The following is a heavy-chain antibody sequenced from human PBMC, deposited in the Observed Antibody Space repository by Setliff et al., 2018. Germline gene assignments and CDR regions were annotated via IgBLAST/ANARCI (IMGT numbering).Heavy chain of an antibody. Sequence: SETLSLTCSVSDGSISSFYWSWIRQPPGKGLEWIGYINYSGSTNYNPSLKSRVTISVDTSKNQFSLQLTSVTATDTAVYYCARHQFVGGYYGSVTYRHFDYWGQGTLVTVSS. V-gene: IGHV4-59*08. J-gene: IGHJ4*02. CDR1: DGSISSFY. CDR2: INYSGST. D-gene: IGHD3-10*01. CDR3: ARHQFVGGYYGSVTYRHFDY.